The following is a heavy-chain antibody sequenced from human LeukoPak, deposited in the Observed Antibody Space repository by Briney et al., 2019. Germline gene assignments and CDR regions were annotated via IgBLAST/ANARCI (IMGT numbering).Heavy chain of an antibody. J-gene: IGHJ6*02. CDR3: ARPESRYFYGMDV. CDR1: GFTFSSYG. CDR2: ISYDGSNK. Sequence: GGSLRLSCAAPGFTFSSYGMHWVRQAPGKGLEWVAVISYDGSNKYYADSVKGRFTISRDNAKNSLYLQMNSLRAEDTAVYYCARPESRYFYGMDVWGQGTTVTVSS. V-gene: IGHV3-30*03.